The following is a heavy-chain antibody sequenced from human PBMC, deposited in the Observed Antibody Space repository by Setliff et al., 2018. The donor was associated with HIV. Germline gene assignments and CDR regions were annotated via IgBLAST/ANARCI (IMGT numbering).Heavy chain of an antibody. CDR3: ARLWLHYGADIPKFDP. D-gene: IGHD4-17*01. CDR1: GGSISNNF. CDR2: IFQSGST. Sequence: SETLSLTCTVSGGSISNNFWSWIRQPPGRGLEWIGHIFQSGSTYYSPSLKNRVSMSVDTSQNQSSLRLTSLTAADTAVYFCARLWLHYGADIPKFDPWGQGTLVTVSS. V-gene: IGHV4-59*08. J-gene: IGHJ5*02.